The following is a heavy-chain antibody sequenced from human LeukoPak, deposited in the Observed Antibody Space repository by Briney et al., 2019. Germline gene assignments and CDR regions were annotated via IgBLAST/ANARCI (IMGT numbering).Heavy chain of an antibody. CDR3: ASSSAIGIYGGYLFDY. J-gene: IGHJ4*02. V-gene: IGHV4-39*01. D-gene: IGHD5-12*01. CDR2: IYYSGST. CDR1: GGSISSSIYY. Sequence: SETLSLTCTISGGSISSSIYYWGWIRQPPGKGLEWIGSIYYSGSTYYNPSLKSRVTISVDTSKNQFSLKLSSVTAADTAVYYCASSSAIGIYGGYLFDYWGQGTLVTVSS.